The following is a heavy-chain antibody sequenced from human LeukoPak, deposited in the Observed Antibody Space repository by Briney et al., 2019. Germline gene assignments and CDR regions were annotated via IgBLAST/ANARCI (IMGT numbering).Heavy chain of an antibody. V-gene: IGHV4-38-2*02. CDR1: GYSISSGHY. CDR3: ARSNYYYYYMDV. J-gene: IGHJ6*03. CDR2: IYHSGST. Sequence: SETLSLTCTVSGYSISSGHYWGWIRQPPGKGLEWIGSIYHSGSTYYNPSLKSRVTISVDTSKNQFSLKLSSVTAADTAVYYCARSNYYYYYMDVWGKGTTVTVSS.